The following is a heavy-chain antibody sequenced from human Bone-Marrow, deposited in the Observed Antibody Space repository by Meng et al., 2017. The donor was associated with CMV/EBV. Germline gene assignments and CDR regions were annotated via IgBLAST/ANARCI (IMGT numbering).Heavy chain of an antibody. CDR3: ARGPITIVGVVTEALWNWFDP. V-gene: IGHV1-69*05. Sequence: SVKVSCKASGGTFSSYAISWVRQPPGQGLEWMGGIIPIFGTANYAQKFQGRVTITTDESTNTAYMELSSLRSEDTAVYYCARGPITIVGVVTEALWNWFDPWGQGTLVTVSS. CDR2: IIPIFGTA. D-gene: IGHD3-3*01. CDR1: GGTFSSYA. J-gene: IGHJ5*01.